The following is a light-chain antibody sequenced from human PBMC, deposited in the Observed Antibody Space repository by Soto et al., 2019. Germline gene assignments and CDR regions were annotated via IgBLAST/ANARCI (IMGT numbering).Light chain of an antibody. CDR3: QSYDSSLSVV. V-gene: IGLV1-40*01. CDR1: SSNIGAGYD. J-gene: IGLJ1*01. Sequence: QSVLTQPPSVSEAPGQRVTISCTGSSSNIGAGYDVHWYQQLPGTAPKLLIYGNSNRPSGVPDRFSGSKSGTSASLAITGLQAEDEADYYCQSYDSSLSVVFGTGTQLTVL. CDR2: GNS.